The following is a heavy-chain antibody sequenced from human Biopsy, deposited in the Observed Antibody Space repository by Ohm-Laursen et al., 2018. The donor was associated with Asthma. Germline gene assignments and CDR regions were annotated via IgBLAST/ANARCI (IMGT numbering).Heavy chain of an antibody. CDR1: VFNFHNYG. J-gene: IGHJ4*02. CDR3: AKDRVAGRSYYFDY. V-gene: IGHV3-30*18. D-gene: IGHD6-13*01. Sequence: SLRLSCSASVFNFHNYGMNWVRRAPGKGLEWVAQILFDGRKINYPDSVKGRFTISRDNSKNMVYLQMNSLRPEDTAVYYCAKDRVAGRSYYFDYWGQGSLVSVSS. CDR2: ILFDGRKI.